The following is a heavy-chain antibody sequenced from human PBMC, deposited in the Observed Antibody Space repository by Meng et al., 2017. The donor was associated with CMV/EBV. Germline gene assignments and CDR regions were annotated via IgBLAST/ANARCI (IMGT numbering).Heavy chain of an antibody. CDR1: GGTFSSYA. CDR3: ARMPRDGYNYIDY. CDR2: IIPIFGTA. V-gene: IGHV1-69*12. J-gene: IGHJ4*02. D-gene: IGHD5-24*01. Sequence: QVQWWRSGAEVRKPGSSVKVSCKASGGTFSSYAISWVRQSPGQGLDWMGGIIPIFGTANYAQKFQGRVTITADESTSTAFMELSSLRSEDTAVYYCARMPRDGYNYIDYWGQGTLVTVSS.